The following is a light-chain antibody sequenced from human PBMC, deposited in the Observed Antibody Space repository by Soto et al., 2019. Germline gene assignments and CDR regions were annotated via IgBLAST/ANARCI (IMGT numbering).Light chain of an antibody. CDR3: FSYTSSGTYV. J-gene: IGLJ1*01. Sequence: QSVLTHPASVSGSPGQSITISCTGTSSDVGNYKYVSWYQQHPGKAPKLMIYEVSNRPSGVSNRFSGSKSGNPASLTISGLQAEQETDYYCFSYTSSGTYVFGTGTKVTVL. CDR2: EVS. V-gene: IGLV2-14*01. CDR1: SSDVGNYKY.